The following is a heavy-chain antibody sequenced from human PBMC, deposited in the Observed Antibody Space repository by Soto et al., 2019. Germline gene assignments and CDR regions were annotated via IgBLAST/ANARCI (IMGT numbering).Heavy chain of an antibody. Sequence: SETLSLTCTFSGFSIISYYWIWIRQPPGKGLEWIGYIYYSGSTNYNPSLKSRVTISVDTSKNQFSLKLSSVTAADTAVYYCARHGATYPGAFDIWGQGTMVTVSS. J-gene: IGHJ3*02. CDR2: IYYSGST. V-gene: IGHV4-59*08. CDR3: ARHGATYPGAFDI. D-gene: IGHD5-12*01. CDR1: GFSIISYY.